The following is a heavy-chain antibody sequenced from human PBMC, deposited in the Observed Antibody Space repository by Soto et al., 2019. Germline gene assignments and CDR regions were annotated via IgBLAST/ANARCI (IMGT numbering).Heavy chain of an antibody. Sequence: QVQLQQWGAGLLKPSETLSLTCAVYGGSFSGYYWSWIRQPPGKGLEWIGEINHSGSTNYNPSLNSRVTISVDTSKNQFSLKLSSVTAAATAVYYCARGSTVTTGWFDPWGQGTLVTVSS. CDR1: GGSFSGYY. CDR3: ARGSTVTTGWFDP. CDR2: INHSGST. V-gene: IGHV4-34*01. D-gene: IGHD4-17*01. J-gene: IGHJ5*02.